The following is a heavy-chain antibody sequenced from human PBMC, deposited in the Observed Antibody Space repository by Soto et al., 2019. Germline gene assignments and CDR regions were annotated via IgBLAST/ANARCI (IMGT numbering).Heavy chain of an antibody. CDR1: GYTFTGYY. CDR2: INPNSGGT. V-gene: IGHV1-2*02. Sequence: ASVKVSCKASGYTFTGYYMHWVRQAPGQGLEWMGWINPNSGGTNYAQKFQGRVTMTRDTSISTAYMELSRLRSDDTAVYYCARGRRVVADTINWFDPWGQGTLVTVSS. J-gene: IGHJ5*02. CDR3: ARGRRVVADTINWFDP. D-gene: IGHD2-15*01.